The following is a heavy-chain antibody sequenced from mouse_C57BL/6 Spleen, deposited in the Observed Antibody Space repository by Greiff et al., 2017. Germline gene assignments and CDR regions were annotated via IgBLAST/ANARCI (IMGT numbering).Heavy chain of an antibody. CDR1: GYTFTDHT. CDR2: IYPRDGST. CDR3: AREEYYGGYAMDY. V-gene: IGHV1-78*01. J-gene: IGHJ4*01. Sequence: VKLVESDAELVKPGASVKISCKVSGYTFTDHTIHWMKQRPEQGLEWIGYIYPRDGSTKYNEKFKGKDTLTADKSSSTAYMQLNSLTSEDSAVYFCAREEYYGGYAMDYWGQGTSRTVSA. D-gene: IGHD1-1*01.